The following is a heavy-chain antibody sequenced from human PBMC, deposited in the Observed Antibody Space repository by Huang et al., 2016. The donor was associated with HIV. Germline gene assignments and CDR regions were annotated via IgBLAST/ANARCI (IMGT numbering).Heavy chain of an antibody. Sequence: QVHLVESGGGVVQPGGSLRLSCAASGLKLSGFGRHWVRQAPGKGLEWVAVSSYDGSGQFYTASVKGRFTISRDNSDNTLSLQMKGLRPDDTAVYYCAKESRWFSDFDHWGQGVLVSVSS. CDR2: SSYDGSGQ. J-gene: IGHJ4*02. CDR1: GLKLSGFG. D-gene: IGHD2-15*01. V-gene: IGHV3-30*18. CDR3: AKESRWFSDFDH.